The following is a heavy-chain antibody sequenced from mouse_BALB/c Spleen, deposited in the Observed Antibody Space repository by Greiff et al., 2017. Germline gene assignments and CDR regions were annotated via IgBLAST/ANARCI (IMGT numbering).Heavy chain of an antibody. Sequence: EVKVVESGGDLVKPGGSLKLSCAASGFTFSSYGMSWVRQTPDKRLEWVATISSGGSYTYYPDSVKGRFTISRDNAKNTLYLQMSSLKSEDTAMYYCARHKNYGSRGDYFDYWGQGTTLTVSS. V-gene: IGHV5-6*01. CDR3: ARHKNYGSRGDYFDY. D-gene: IGHD1-1*01. CDR2: ISSGGSYT. J-gene: IGHJ2*01. CDR1: GFTFSSYG.